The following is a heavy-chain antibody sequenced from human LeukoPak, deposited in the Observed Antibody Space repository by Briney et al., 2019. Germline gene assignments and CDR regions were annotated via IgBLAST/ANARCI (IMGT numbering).Heavy chain of an antibody. CDR1: GFTFSSYG. Sequence: PGGSLRLSCAASGFTFSSYGMHWVRQAPGKRLEWVAFIRYDGSNKYYADSVKGRFTISRDNSENTLYLQMNSLRAEDTAVYYCAKGKLRFLEWNDAFDIWGQGTMVTVSS. D-gene: IGHD3-3*01. CDR3: AKGKLRFLEWNDAFDI. CDR2: IRYDGSNK. J-gene: IGHJ3*02. V-gene: IGHV3-30*02.